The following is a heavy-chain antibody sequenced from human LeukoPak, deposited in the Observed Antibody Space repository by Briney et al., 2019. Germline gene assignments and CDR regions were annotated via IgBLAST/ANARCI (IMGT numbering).Heavy chain of an antibody. CDR2: ISHDGNTE. CDR1: GFTFNNYG. V-gene: IGHV3-30*18. CDR3: AKDLLLRFLGGSGMDV. J-gene: IGHJ6*02. D-gene: IGHD3-3*01. Sequence: GGSLRLSCAATGFTFNNYGMQWVRQAPGKGLEWLAVISHDGNTEYYVDSVKGRFTISRDNSKNTLYLQMNSLRVEDTAVYSRAKDLLLRFLGGSGMDVWGQGTTVTVSS.